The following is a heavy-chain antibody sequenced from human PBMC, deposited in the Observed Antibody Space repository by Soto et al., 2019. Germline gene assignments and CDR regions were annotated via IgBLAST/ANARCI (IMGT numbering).Heavy chain of an antibody. CDR2: TRNKANSYTP. CDR1: GFTFSAHY. V-gene: IGHV3-72*01. J-gene: IGHJ4*02. D-gene: IGHD6-13*01. Sequence: GGSQRLSCAASGFTFSAHYMDWGPQAPGKGLEWVGRTRNKANSYTPEYAASVKGRFTISRDDSKNSLHLQMNSLKTEDTAVYYCARVFGSSWYQAFFDFWGQGP. CDR3: ARVFGSSWYQAFFDF.